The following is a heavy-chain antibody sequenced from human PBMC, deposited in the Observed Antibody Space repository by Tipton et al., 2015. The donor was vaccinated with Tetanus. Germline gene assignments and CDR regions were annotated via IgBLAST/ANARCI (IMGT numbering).Heavy chain of an antibody. CDR3: ARHLTYTYTSRYFDY. J-gene: IGHJ4*02. CDR1: GESFSGHY. CDR2: VHYSGRT. Sequence: TLSLTCAVSGESFSGHYWNWIRQPPGKGLEWIGYVHYSGRTNKSPSLKSRVTLSVDRSKNQFSLSLTSVTAADTAVYYCARHLTYTYTSRYFDYWGLGTLVTVSS. V-gene: IGHV4-34*11. D-gene: IGHD5-18*01.